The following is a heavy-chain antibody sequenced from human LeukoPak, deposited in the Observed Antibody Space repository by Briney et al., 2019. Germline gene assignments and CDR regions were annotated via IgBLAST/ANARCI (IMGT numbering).Heavy chain of an antibody. CDR2: INPKSGGT. CDR3: ARERPGIAVAGRGFAY. D-gene: IGHD6-19*01. Sequence: GASVKVSCKASGYIFTGYYMHWVRQAPGQGLEWMGWINPKSGGTNYAQKFQGRVTMTRDTSISTAYMELSRLTSDDTAVYYCARERPGIAVAGRGFAYWGQGTLVTVSS. CDR1: GYIFTGYY. V-gene: IGHV1-2*02. J-gene: IGHJ4*02.